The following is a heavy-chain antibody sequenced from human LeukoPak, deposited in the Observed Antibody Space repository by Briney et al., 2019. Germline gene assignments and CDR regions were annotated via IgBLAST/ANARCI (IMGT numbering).Heavy chain of an antibody. D-gene: IGHD2-15*01. J-gene: IGHJ4*02. CDR3: ARVGCSGGSCYRSIFDY. Sequence: EASVKVSCKASGYTFTGYYMHWARQAPGQGLEWMGRINPNSGGTNYAQKFQGRVTMTRDTSISTAYMELSRLRSDDTAVYYCARVGCSGGSCYRSIFDYWGQGTLVTVSS. V-gene: IGHV1-2*06. CDR2: INPNSGGT. CDR1: GYTFTGYY.